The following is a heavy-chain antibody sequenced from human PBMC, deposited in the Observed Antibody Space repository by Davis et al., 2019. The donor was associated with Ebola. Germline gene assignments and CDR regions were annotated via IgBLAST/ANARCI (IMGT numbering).Heavy chain of an antibody. Sequence: SGPTLVKPTQTLTLTCAFSRFSLTTSGEAVGWIRQPPGKALEWLALIYWDDDQYYSPSLKSRLTITKDTSKNQVVLTMTDMDPVDTATYYCARILQEGMDVWGQGTTVTVSS. J-gene: IGHJ6*02. CDR3: ARILQEGMDV. CDR2: IYWDDDQ. V-gene: IGHV2-5*02. CDR1: RFSLTTSGEA.